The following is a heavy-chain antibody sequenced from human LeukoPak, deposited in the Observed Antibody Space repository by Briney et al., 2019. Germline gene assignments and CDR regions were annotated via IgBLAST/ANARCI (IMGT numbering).Heavy chain of an antibody. J-gene: IGHJ4*02. D-gene: IGHD2-8*01. CDR1: GDSLTNYY. Sequence: SETLSLTCTVSGDSLTNYYWSWIRQPPGKGLEWIGRIYTSGSTNYNPSLKSRVTMSVDTSKNQFSLKLNSVTAADTAVYFCARMVTAGLYYFDSWGQGTLVTVSS. CDR2: IYTSGST. V-gene: IGHV4-4*07. CDR3: ARMVTAGLYYFDS.